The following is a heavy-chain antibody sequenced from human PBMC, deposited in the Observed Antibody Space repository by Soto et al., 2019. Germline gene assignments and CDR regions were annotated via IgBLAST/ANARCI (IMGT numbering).Heavy chain of an antibody. CDR1: GGSISSGGYY. CDR3: ARVFSADILTGYLDY. D-gene: IGHD3-9*01. J-gene: IGHJ4*02. CDR2: IYYSGST. V-gene: IGHV4-31*03. Sequence: PSETLSLTCTVSGGSISSGGYYWSWIRQHPGKGLEWIGYIYYSGSTYYNPSLKSRVTISVDTSKNQFSLKLSSVTAADTAVYYCARVFSADILTGYLDYWGQGTLVTVSS.